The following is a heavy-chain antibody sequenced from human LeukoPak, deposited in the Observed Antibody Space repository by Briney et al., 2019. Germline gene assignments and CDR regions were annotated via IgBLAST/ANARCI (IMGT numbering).Heavy chain of an antibody. D-gene: IGHD3-22*01. CDR2: ISYDGSNK. V-gene: IGHV3-30*01. J-gene: IGHJ4*02. CDR1: GFTFSSYA. Sequence: GRSLRLSCAASGFTFSSYAMHWVRQAPGKGLEWVAVISYDGSNKYYADSVKGRFTISRDNSKNTLYLQLNSLRAEDTAVYYCARVSDSSGYSSQFDYWGQGTLVTVSS. CDR3: ARVSDSSGYSSQFDY.